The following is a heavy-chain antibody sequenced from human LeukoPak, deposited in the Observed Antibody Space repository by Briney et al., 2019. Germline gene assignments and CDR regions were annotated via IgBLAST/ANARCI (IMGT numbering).Heavy chain of an antibody. D-gene: IGHD2-15*01. CDR3: ARDGDIVVVPLGGMDV. V-gene: IGHV4-34*01. Sequence: PSETLSLTCAVYGGSFSGYYWSWIRQPPGKGLEWIGEINHSGSTNYNPSLKSRVTTSVDTSKNQFSLKLSSVTAADTAVYYCARDGDIVVVPLGGMDVWGQGTTVTVSS. CDR2: INHSGST. J-gene: IGHJ6*02. CDR1: GGSFSGYY.